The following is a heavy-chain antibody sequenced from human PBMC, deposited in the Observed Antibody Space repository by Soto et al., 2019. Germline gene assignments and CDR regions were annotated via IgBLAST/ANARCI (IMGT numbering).Heavy chain of an antibody. J-gene: IGHJ3*02. CDR3: AHPRAELGYGSGTSCLDACDI. V-gene: IGHV2-5*01. D-gene: IGHD2-2*01. Sequence: QITLKESGPTLVKPTQTLTLTCTFSGFSLTTSGVGVGWIRQSPGKALEWLALIYWNDDKRYSPSLESRLTITKDTSKNQVALTMTNMDPVDKATYYCAHPRAELGYGSGTSCLDACDIWGQGTVVTVSS. CDR2: IYWNDDK. CDR1: GFSLTTSGVG.